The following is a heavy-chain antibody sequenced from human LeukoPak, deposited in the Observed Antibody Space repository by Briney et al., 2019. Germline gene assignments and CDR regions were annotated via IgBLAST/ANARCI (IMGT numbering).Heavy chain of an antibody. V-gene: IGHV1-2*02. Sequence: ASVKVSCKASGYTFTGYYMHWVRQAPGQGLEWVGWINPNSGGTNYAQKFQGRVTMTRDTSISTAYMELSRLRSDDTAVYYCARADRYCSGGSCFPFDYWGQGTLVTVSS. D-gene: IGHD2-15*01. J-gene: IGHJ4*02. CDR3: ARADRYCSGGSCFPFDY. CDR1: GYTFTGYY. CDR2: INPNSGGT.